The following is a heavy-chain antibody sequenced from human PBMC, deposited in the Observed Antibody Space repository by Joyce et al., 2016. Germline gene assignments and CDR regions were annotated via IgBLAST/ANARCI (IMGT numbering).Heavy chain of an antibody. CDR3: AKEVEYYDNSGKFDY. V-gene: IGHV3-23*01. CDR2: ISGAGGRI. D-gene: IGHD3-22*01. CDR1: GFTFSNYA. J-gene: IGHJ4*02. Sequence: EVQLLESGGGLIQPGGSLRLSCAASGFTFSNYAMTWVRQAPGKGLEWVSSISGAGGRIYYADSVECRFTVSRDNSKNTLYLQMNSLRAEDTAVYYCAKEVEYYDNSGKFDYWGQGTLVTVSS.